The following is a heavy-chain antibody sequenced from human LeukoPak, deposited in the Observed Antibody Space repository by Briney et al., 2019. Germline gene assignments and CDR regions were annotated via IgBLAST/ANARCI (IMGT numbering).Heavy chain of an antibody. J-gene: IGHJ3*02. CDR2: IYYSGST. Sequence: PSETLSLTCTVSGGSISSSSYYWGWIRQPPGKGLEWIGSIYYSGSTYYNPSLKSRVTISVDTSKNQFSLKLSSVTAADTAVYYCAGQWGVGYCSSTSCYTGAFDIWGQGTMVTVSS. V-gene: IGHV4-39*01. CDR3: AGQWGVGYCSSTSCYTGAFDI. D-gene: IGHD2-2*02. CDR1: GGSISSSSYY.